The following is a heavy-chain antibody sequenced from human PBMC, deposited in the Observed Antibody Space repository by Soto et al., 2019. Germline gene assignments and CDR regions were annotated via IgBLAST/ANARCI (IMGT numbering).Heavy chain of an antibody. D-gene: IGHD3-22*01. CDR2: IYSGGST. CDR3: AEDRSSDYYYMDV. J-gene: IGHJ6*03. Sequence: GGSLRLSCAASGFTVSSNYMSWVRQAPGKGLEWVSVIYSGGSTYYADSVKGRFTISRDNSKNTLYLQLNSLRADDTALCYCAEDRSSDYYYMDVWGKGTTATVAS. CDR1: GFTVSSNY. V-gene: IGHV3-66*01.